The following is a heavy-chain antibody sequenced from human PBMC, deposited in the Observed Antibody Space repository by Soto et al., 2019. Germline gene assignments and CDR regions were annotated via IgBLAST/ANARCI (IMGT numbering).Heavy chain of an antibody. CDR2: INHSGST. V-gene: IGHV4-34*01. D-gene: IGHD2-2*01. CDR1: GGSFSGYY. J-gene: IGHJ6*02. Sequence: SETLSLTCAVYGGSFSGYYWSWIRQPPGKGLEWIGEINHSGSTNYNPSLKSRVTISVDTSKNQFSLKLSSVTAADTAVYYCARLAGGYCSSTSCYGRRYYYGMDVWGQGTTVTVSS. CDR3: ARLAGGYCSSTSCYGRRYYYGMDV.